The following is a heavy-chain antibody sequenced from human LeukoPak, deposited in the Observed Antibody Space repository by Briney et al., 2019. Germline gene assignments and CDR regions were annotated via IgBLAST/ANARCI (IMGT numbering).Heavy chain of an antibody. J-gene: IGHJ4*02. V-gene: IGHV4-39*07. CDR3: ARVNWNYLDY. CDR2: IYYSGNT. Sequence: SETLSLTCTVSGGSISSATHYWGWIRQPPGKGLEWIGSIYYSGNTFYNPSLKSRVTISVDTSKNQFSLKLSSVTAADTAVYFCARVNWNYLDYWGQGTLVTVSS. D-gene: IGHD1-20*01. CDR1: GGSISSATHY.